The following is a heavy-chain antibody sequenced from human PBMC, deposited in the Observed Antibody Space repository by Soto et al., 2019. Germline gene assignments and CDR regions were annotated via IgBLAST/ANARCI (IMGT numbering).Heavy chain of an antibody. CDR3: ARAKSRYSGYDIRGWFDP. CDR1: GGTFSSYT. Sequence: ASVKVSCKASGGTFSSYTISWVRQAPGQGLEWMGRIIPILGIANYAQKFQGRVTITADKSTSTAYMELSSLRSEDTAVYYCARAKSRYSGYDIRGWFDPWGQGTLVTVSS. D-gene: IGHD5-12*01. J-gene: IGHJ5*02. V-gene: IGHV1-69*02. CDR2: IIPILGIA.